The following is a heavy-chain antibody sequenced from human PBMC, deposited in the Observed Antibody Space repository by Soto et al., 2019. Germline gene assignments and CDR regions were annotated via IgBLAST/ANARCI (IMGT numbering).Heavy chain of an antibody. CDR2: IIPMFGTP. Sequence: QVQLVQSGAEVKKPGSSVKVSCTASGDAFTNYILDWVRQAPGQGLEWMGGIIPMFGTPKYAQTFQDRVTIAADFSTGTAYLELTSLRIDDTAVYYCARGRDQPPLGLYFGSWGEVTRVTVSS. CDR1: GDAFTNYI. V-gene: IGHV1-69*01. CDR3: ARGRDQPPLGLYFGS. J-gene: IGHJ4*02. D-gene: IGHD5-12*01.